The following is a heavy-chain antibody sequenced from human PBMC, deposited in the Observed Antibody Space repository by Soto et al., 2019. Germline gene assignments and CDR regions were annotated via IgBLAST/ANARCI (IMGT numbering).Heavy chain of an antibody. D-gene: IGHD5-12*01. J-gene: IGHJ4*02. CDR3: AGRRGYGPNEDHFDY. CDR2: IYYSGST. Sequence: QVQLQESGPGLVKPSDTLSLTCTVSNYSISSSDWWGWIRQPPGKGLEWIGYIYYSGSTAYNLSLRSRVTMSVDTSKNQFSLRLRSVTAVDTAVYYCAGRRGYGPNEDHFDYWGQGTLVTVSS. CDR1: NYSISSSDW. V-gene: IGHV4-28*01.